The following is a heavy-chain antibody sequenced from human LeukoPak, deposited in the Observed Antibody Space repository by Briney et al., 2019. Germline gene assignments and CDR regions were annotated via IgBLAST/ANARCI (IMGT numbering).Heavy chain of an antibody. J-gene: IGHJ4*02. D-gene: IGHD5-24*01. Sequence: ASVKVSCKASGYIFTNYGISWVRLGPGQGLEWMGWISAYNGHTKYVQKFQDRVTMTTDTATSTVYMEVRSLRSDDTAVYYCARDLRGDGYNPPYFDYWGQGTLVTVSS. CDR3: ARDLRGDGYNPPYFDY. V-gene: IGHV1-18*01. CDR2: ISAYNGHT. CDR1: GYIFTNYG.